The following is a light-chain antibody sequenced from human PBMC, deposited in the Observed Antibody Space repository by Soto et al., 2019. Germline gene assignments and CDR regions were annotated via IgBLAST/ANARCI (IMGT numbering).Light chain of an antibody. Sequence: EIVLTQSPGTLSLSPWERATLSCRASQSVSSSYLAWYQQKPGQAPRLLIYDASSRATGIPDRFSGSGSGTDFTLTISRLEPEDFAVFYCQQYGSSPLTFGGGTKVDIK. CDR3: QQYGSSPLT. CDR2: DAS. J-gene: IGKJ4*01. V-gene: IGKV3-20*01. CDR1: QSVSSSY.